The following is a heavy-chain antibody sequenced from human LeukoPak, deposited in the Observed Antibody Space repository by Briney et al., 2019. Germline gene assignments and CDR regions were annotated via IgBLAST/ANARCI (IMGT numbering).Heavy chain of an antibody. CDR2: ISAYNGNT. D-gene: IGHD2-2*01. CDR1: GYTFTSYG. V-gene: IGHV1-18*01. CDR3: ARDGVVPAAMSDYYYYYMDV. J-gene: IGHJ6*03. Sequence: ASVKVSCKASGYTFTSYGISWVRQAPGQGLEWMGWISAYNGNTNYAQKLQGRVTMTTDTSTSTAYMELRSLRSDDTAVYYCARDGVVPAAMSDYYYYYMDVWGKGTTATVSS.